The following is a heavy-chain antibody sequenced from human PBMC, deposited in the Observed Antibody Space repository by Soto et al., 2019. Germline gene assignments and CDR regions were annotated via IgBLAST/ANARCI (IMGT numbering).Heavy chain of an antibody. V-gene: IGHV3-15*01. CDR1: GFTFSIAW. CDR3: ADTYLNSHHYYNMDV. J-gene: IGHJ6*02. Sequence: PGGSLRLSCAASGFTFSIAWMTWVRQVPGKGLEWVGRIKSKTDGGTTDYAAPVKGRFTISRDDSKNTVYLQMNSLKTEDTAVYYCADTYLNSHHYYNMDVWGQGTTVTVSS. CDR2: IKSKTDGGTT. D-gene: IGHD5-18*01.